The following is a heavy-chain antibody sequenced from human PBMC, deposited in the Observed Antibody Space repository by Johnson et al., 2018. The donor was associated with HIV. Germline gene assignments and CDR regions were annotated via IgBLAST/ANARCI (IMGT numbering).Heavy chain of an antibody. Sequence: VQLVESGGGLIEPGGSLRLSCAASGFIFSNAWMTWVRQAPGKGLEWVGRIKGKTDGGTTDYAAPVKGRFTISRSESKNTLYLQMNSLQIEDTAVYYCATVVVITQDAFDIWGQGTMVTVSS. V-gene: IGHV3-15*01. D-gene: IGHD3-22*01. CDR1: GFIFSNAW. CDR2: IKGKTDGGTT. J-gene: IGHJ3*02. CDR3: ATVVVITQDAFDI.